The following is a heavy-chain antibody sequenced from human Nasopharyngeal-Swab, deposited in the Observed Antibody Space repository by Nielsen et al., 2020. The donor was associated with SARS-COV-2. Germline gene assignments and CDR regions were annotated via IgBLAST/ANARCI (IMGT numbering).Heavy chain of an antibody. CDR3: ARHWSDPGNWFDP. V-gene: IGHV5-10-1*01. Sequence: GESLKISCKGSGYSFTSYWISWMRQMPGKGLEWMGRIDPSDSYTNYSPSFQGHVTISADKSISTAYLQWSSLKASDTAMYYCARHWSDPGNWFDPWGQGTLVTVSS. CDR1: GYSFTSYW. CDR2: IDPSDSYT. J-gene: IGHJ5*02.